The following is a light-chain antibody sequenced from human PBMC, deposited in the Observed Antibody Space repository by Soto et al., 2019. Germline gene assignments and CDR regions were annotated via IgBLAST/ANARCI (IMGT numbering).Light chain of an antibody. CDR3: QQYNDWPPIT. CDR2: GTS. V-gene: IGKV3-15*01. J-gene: IGKJ5*01. CDR1: ESIRSN. Sequence: EVVMTQSPATLSVSPGDRATLSCRASESIRSNLAWYQQKPGQAPRLLIYGTSTRATNIPARFCGSGSGTEFTLTISSLQSEDFAVYFCQQYNDWPPITFGQGTRLEIK.